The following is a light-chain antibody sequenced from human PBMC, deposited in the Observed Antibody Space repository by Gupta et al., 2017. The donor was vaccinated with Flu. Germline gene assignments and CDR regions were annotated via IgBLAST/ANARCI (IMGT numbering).Light chain of an antibody. CDR2: KAS. V-gene: IGKV1-5*03. CDR3: KQYNSYPWT. CDR1: QSISSC. Sequence: GDRVTIPCRASQSISSCLAWYQQKPGKAPKLLIYKASSLESGVPSRFSGSGSGTEFTLTISSVQPDDFAIYYCKQYNSYPWTFGQGTKVEIK. J-gene: IGKJ1*01.